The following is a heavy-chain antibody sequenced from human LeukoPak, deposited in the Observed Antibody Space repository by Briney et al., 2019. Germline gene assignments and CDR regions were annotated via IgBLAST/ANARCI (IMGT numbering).Heavy chain of an antibody. CDR1: GGSISSYY. D-gene: IGHD6-13*01. V-gene: IGHV4-59*01. J-gene: IGHJ4*02. CDR2: IYYSGTT. CDR3: ARGMYIAAAQYGY. Sequence: SETLSLTCTVSGGSISSYYWSWIRQPPGKGLEWIGYIYYSGTTNYNPSLKSRVTISVDTSKNQFSLKLRSVTAADTAVYYCARGMYIAAAQYGYWGQGTLVTVSS.